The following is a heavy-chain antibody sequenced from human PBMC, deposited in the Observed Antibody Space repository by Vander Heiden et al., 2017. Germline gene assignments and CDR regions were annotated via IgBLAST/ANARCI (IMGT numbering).Heavy chain of an antibody. Sequence: QVQLQQWGAGLLKPSETLSLTCAVYGGSFSGYYWSWIRQPPGKGLEWIGEINQRGITNYNPSLKSRVTISVDTSKNNLSINIRSVTAADTAVYYCARLVGFDPWGQGTLVTVSS. D-gene: IGHD1-26*01. CDR1: GGSFSGYY. CDR2: INQRGIT. V-gene: IGHV4-34*01. J-gene: IGHJ5*02. CDR3: ARLVGFDP.